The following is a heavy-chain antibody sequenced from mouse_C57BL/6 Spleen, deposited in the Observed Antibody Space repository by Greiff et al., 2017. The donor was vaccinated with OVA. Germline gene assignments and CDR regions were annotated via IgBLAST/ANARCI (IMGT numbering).Heavy chain of an antibody. CDR1: GFTFSSYG. CDR2: ISSGGSYT. CDR3: AREDPGTFAY. D-gene: IGHD4-1*01. V-gene: IGHV5-6*01. Sequence: EVKLQESGGDLVKPGGSLKLSCAASGFTFSSYGMSWVRQTPDKRLEWVATISSGGSYTYYPDSVKGRFTISRDNAKNTLYLQMSSLKSEVTAMYYCAREDPGTFAYWGQGTLVTVSA. J-gene: IGHJ3*01.